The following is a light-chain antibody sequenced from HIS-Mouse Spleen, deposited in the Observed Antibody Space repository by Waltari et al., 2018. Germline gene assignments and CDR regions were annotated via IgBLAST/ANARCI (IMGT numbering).Light chain of an antibody. CDR3: MQALQTPWT. CDR2: LGS. J-gene: IGKJ2*01. CDR1: QSLLHSNGYNY. V-gene: IGKV2-28*01. Sequence: DLVMTQSPLSLPVTPGEPSSISCRSSQSLLHSNGYNYLDWYLQKSGQSPQLLIYLGSNRASGVPDRFSGSGSGTDFTLKISRVEAEDVGVYYCMQALQTPWTFGQGTKLEIK.